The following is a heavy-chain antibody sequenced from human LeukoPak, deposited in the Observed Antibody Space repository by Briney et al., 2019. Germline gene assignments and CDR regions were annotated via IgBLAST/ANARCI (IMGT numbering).Heavy chain of an antibody. CDR2: IYYSGST. J-gene: IGHJ4*02. CDR1: GGSISSYY. D-gene: IGHD3-10*01. CDR3: ARESYGSGAIAY. V-gene: IGHV4-59*01. Sequence: SETLSLTCTVSGGSISSYYWSWIRQPPGKGLEWIGYIYYSGSTNYNPSLKSRVTISVDTSKNQFSLKLSSVTAADTAVYYCARESYGSGAIAYWGQGTLVTVSS.